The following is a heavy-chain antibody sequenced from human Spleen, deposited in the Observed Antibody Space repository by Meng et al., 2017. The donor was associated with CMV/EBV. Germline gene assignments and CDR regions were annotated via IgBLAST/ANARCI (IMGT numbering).Heavy chain of an antibody. V-gene: IGHV4-38-2*02. J-gene: IGHJ5*02. CDR1: GYSISSGFY. D-gene: IGHD2-2*01. CDR2: IYHSGST. Sequence: GSLRLSCTVSGYSISSGFYWGWVRQPPGKGLEWIGSIYHSGSTYYNPSLKSRVTMSVETSKNQLSLKLRSVTAADTAVYYCARDYSIIEVLPAAVGGGWLDPWGQGTLVTVSS. CDR3: ARDYSIIEVLPAAVGGGWLDP.